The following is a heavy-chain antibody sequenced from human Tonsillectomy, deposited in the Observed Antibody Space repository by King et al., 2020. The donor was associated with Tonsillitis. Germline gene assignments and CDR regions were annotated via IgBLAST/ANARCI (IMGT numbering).Heavy chain of an antibody. CDR3: ARSRGYGYYMDV. CDR2: MNRGGRST. Sequence: VQLVESGGGLVQPGGSLRLSCAASVFTFSSYCMLWVRRAPGKGLVWVPRMNRGGRSTSSADSEKVRFTIARDNAKNTLYLQMNSLRAEDTAVYYCARSRGYGYYMDVWGKGTTVTVSS. V-gene: IGHV3-74*01. D-gene: IGHD2-15*01. J-gene: IGHJ6*03. CDR1: VFTFSSYC.